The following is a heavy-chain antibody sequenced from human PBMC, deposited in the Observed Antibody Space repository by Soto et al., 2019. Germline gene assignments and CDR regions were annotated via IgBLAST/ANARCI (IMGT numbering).Heavy chain of an antibody. D-gene: IGHD3-9*01. Sequence: QITLMESGPALVKPTQTLTLTCNFSGFSLTTDAVGVGWIRQTPGKALEWLALVFGNDDKRYSPSLKNRLTITKDTSRNQVVLTMTSMDPVDTATYYCARRPPTRARLLQRIPYCFDNWGQGTLVTVSS. V-gene: IGHV2-5*01. CDR2: VFGNDDK. CDR1: GFSLTTDAVG. CDR3: ARRPPTRARLLQRIPYCFDN. J-gene: IGHJ4*02.